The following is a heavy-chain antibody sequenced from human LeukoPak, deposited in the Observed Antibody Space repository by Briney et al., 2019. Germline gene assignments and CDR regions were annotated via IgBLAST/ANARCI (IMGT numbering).Heavy chain of an antibody. V-gene: IGHV3-64*01. J-gene: IGHJ6*03. CDR3: ARDPGTTFYYYYMDV. CDR2: ISSNGGST. Sequence: PGGSLRLSCAASGFTFSSDAMHWVRQAPGKGLEYVSAISSNGGSTYYANSVKGRFTISRDNSKNTLYLQMGRLRAEHMAVYYCARDPGTTFYYYYMDVWGKGTTVTVSS. CDR1: GFTFSSDA. D-gene: IGHD1-7*01.